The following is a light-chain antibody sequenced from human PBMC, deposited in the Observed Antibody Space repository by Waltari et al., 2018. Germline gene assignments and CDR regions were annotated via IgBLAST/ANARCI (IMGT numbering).Light chain of an antibody. CDR2: EHN. J-gene: IGLJ3*02. V-gene: IGLV6-57*04. Sequence: NFMLTQPHPVSESPGKTVTISCTRSSGSIASNYVQWDQHRPGSAPTTVIYEHNQRPSGVPDRFSGSIDSSSNSASLSISGLKTDDEADYYCQSYDSTTWVFGGGTKLTVL. CDR3: QSYDSTTWV. CDR1: SGSIASNY.